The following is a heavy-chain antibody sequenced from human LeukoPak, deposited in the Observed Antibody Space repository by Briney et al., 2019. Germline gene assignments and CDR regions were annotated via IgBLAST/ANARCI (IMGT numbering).Heavy chain of an antibody. CDR2: VGGGNDI. V-gene: IGHV3-23*01. D-gene: IGHD1-7*01. Sequence: GGSVRLSCAASGFTFNIYVMSWVRQAPGKGLEGVSRVGGGNDIYYADSGKGRLTGSRDQAKNPVYLQINSLRAEDTAIYFRAKDATPRNSISAHVDSWGERTLVTVSS. CDR3: AKDATPRNSISAHVDS. J-gene: IGHJ4*02. CDR1: GFTFNIYV.